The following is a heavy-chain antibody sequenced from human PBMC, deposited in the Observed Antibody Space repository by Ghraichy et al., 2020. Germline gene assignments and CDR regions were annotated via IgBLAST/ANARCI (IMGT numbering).Heavy chain of an antibody. Sequence: GGSLRLSCAASGFTFSSYGMHWVRQAPGEGLEWVAVIWYDGSNKYYVDSVKGRFTISRDNSKNTLYLQMNSLRAEDTAVYYCARGRVLEWLLGGMDVWGQGTTVTVSS. CDR1: GFTFSSYG. CDR3: ARGRVLEWLLGGMDV. CDR2: IWYDGSNK. J-gene: IGHJ6*02. D-gene: IGHD3-3*01. V-gene: IGHV3-33*01.